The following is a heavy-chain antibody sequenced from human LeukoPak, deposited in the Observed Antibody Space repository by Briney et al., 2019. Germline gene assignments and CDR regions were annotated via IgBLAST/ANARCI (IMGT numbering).Heavy chain of an antibody. J-gene: IGHJ6*03. CDR1: GFTFSSYW. Sequence: GGXLRLSCAASGFTFSSYWMHWVGQAPGKGLGRVSRINSDGSRRRYADSVKGRFTISRENEKKTVYMQMNSLRAEDTAVYYCAREDSYYDILTGIYYYYYMDVWGKGTTVTVSS. CDR2: INSDGSRR. CDR3: AREDSYYDILTGIYYYYYMDV. V-gene: IGHV3-74*01. D-gene: IGHD3-9*01.